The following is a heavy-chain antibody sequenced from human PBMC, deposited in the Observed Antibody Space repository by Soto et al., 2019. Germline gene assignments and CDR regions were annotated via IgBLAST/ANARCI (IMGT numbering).Heavy chain of an antibody. J-gene: IGHJ3*01. V-gene: IGHV3-53*01. CDR3: ARWLLHEHAYDV. CDR1: GLTVSGKKY. D-gene: IGHD1-26*01. CDR2: VYDVDGT. Sequence: GGSLRLSCAAFGLTVSGKKYIAWVRQAPGKGLEWVSGVYDVDGTYYADSVKGRFTISRDTSKTIVYLEMNNLRPDDTAVYYCARWLLHEHAYDVWGLGTTVTVSS.